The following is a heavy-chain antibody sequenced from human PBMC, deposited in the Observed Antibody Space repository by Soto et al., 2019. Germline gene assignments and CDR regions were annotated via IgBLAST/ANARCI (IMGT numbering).Heavy chain of an antibody. Sequence: QVQLQESGPGLVKPSQTLSLTCTVSGGSISSGGYYWSWIRQHPGKGLEWIGYIYYSGSTYYNPSLKSRVTISVDTSKNQFSLKLSSVTAADTAVYYCARGADGGCCSGGSCYSSWFDPWGQGTLVTVSS. V-gene: IGHV4-31*03. CDR1: GGSISSGGYY. D-gene: IGHD2-15*01. CDR3: ARGADGGCCSGGSCYSSWFDP. J-gene: IGHJ5*02. CDR2: IYYSGST.